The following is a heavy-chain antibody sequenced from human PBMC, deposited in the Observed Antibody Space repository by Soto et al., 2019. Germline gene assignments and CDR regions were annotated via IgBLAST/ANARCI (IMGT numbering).Heavy chain of an antibody. D-gene: IGHD3-22*01. CDR2: IIPILGIA. Sequence: QVQLVQSGAEVKKPGSSVKVSCKASGGTFSTYIISWVRQAPGQGLEWMGRIIPILGIANYAQKFQGRVTXTXXKSTSTAYMEMSSLRSEDTAVYYCAREEEYYFDGSGYYTEYWGQGTLVTVSS. J-gene: IGHJ4*02. V-gene: IGHV1-69*08. CDR3: AREEEYYFDGSGYYTEY. CDR1: GGTFSTYI.